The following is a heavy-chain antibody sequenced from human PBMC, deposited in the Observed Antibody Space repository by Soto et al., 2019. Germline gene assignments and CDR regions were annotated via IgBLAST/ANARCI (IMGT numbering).Heavy chain of an antibody. CDR3: ARVVVPTTATTSNWFDP. D-gene: IGHD4-17*01. V-gene: IGHV1-46*01. CDR2: INPSGGST. CDR1: GYTFTTYY. Sequence: GASVKDSCKASGYTFTTYYLHWVRQAPGQGLEWMGIINPSGGSTNYAQRFQGRVTMTSDTSTSTVYMELSSLRADDTAVYYCARVVVPTTATTSNWFDPWGQGTLVTVSS. J-gene: IGHJ5*02.